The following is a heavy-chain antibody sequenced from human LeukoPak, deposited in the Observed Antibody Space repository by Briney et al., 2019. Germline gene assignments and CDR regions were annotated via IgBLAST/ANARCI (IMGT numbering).Heavy chain of an antibody. D-gene: IGHD2/OR15-2a*01. CDR1: GLTVSSSY. CDR3: ARNILFAFDI. Sequence: GGSLRLSCAASGLTVSSSYMSWVRQAPGKGLEWVSIIYNDGSTYYADSMKGRFTISRDNSKNTLYLQVNSLRAEDTAMYYCARNILFAFDIWGQGTMVTVSA. J-gene: IGHJ3*02. CDR2: IYNDGST. V-gene: IGHV3-53*01.